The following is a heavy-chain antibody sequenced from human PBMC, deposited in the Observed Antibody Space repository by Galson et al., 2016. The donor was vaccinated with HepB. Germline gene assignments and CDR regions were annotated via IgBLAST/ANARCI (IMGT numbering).Heavy chain of an antibody. J-gene: IGHJ4*02. D-gene: IGHD3/OR15-3a*01. CDR2: ISGRADTT. Sequence: SLRLSCAASGFTFSAYAMTWVRQTPGKGLEWVSAISGRADTTYYADSVKGRFTVSRDNSKNTLYLEMNKLRADDTAIYYCAKVMARTGYYFAPLFESWGQGTLVAVSS. CDR3: AKVMARTGYYFAPLFES. CDR1: GFTFSAYA. V-gene: IGHV3-23*01.